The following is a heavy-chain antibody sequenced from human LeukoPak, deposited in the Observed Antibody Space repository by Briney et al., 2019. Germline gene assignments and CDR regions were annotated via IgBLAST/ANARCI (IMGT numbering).Heavy chain of an antibody. CDR2: ISSSSSYI. CDR1: GFTFSSYS. CDR3: ARDPLPYYDFWSGYPNYFDY. J-gene: IGHJ4*02. V-gene: IGHV3-21*01. Sequence: TGGSLRLSCAASGFTFSSYSMNWVRQAPGKGPEWVSSISSSSSYIYYADSVKGRFTISRDNAKNSLYLQMNSLRAEDTAVYYCARDPLPYYDFWSGYPNYFDYWGQGTLVTVSS. D-gene: IGHD3-3*01.